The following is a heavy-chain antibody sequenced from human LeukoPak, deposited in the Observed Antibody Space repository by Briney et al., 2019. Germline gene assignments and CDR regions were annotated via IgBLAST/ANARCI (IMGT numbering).Heavy chain of an antibody. Sequence: TSSETLSLTCAVYGGSFSGCYWSWIPQPPGKGLEWIGEINHSGSTNYNPSLKSRVTISVDTSKNQFSLKLSSVTAADTAVYYCARGPPATFRLVYRRYYFDYWGQGTLVTVSS. J-gene: IGHJ4*02. CDR3: ARGPPATFRLVYRRYYFDY. V-gene: IGHV4-34*01. D-gene: IGHD6-19*01. CDR2: INHSGST. CDR1: GGSFSGCY.